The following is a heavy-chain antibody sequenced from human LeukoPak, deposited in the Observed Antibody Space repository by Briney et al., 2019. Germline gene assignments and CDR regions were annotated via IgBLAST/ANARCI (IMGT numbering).Heavy chain of an antibody. Sequence: PGGSLRLSCAASGFTFSSYSMNWVRQAPGKGLEWVGRIKSKTDGGTTDHAAPVKGRFTISRDDSKNTLYLQMNSLKTEDTAVYYCTTDRYSSSSVYWGQGTLVTVSS. CDR1: GFTFSSYS. J-gene: IGHJ4*02. CDR3: TTDRYSSSSVY. V-gene: IGHV3-15*01. D-gene: IGHD6-6*01. CDR2: IKSKTDGGTT.